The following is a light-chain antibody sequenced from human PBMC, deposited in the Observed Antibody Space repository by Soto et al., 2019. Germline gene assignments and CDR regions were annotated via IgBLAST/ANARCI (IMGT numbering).Light chain of an antibody. V-gene: IGLV2-14*01. Sequence: QSALTQPASVSGSPGQSIAISCTGSSCDVGGYNYVSWYQQHPGKAPKLMIYGLSNRPLGVSNRFSGSKSGNTASLTISGLQAEDEADYYCSSYTSRSTHYVFGTGTKLTVL. CDR1: SCDVGGYNY. CDR2: GLS. J-gene: IGLJ1*01. CDR3: SSYTSRSTHYV.